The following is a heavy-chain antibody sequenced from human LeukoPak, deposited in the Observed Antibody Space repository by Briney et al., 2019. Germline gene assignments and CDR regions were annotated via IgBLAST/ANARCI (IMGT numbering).Heavy chain of an antibody. D-gene: IGHD3-3*01. CDR2: ISGSGGST. CDR1: GFTFSSYA. J-gene: IGHJ2*01. CDR3: AKDGLRFLEWYLGYFDL. V-gene: IGHV3-23*01. Sequence: GGSLRLSCAASGFTFSSYAMSWVRQTPGKGLEWVSSISGSGGSTNYADSVTGRFTISRGNSNNTLYLQMNSLRADDTAVYYCAKDGLRFLEWYLGYFDLWGRGTLVAVSS.